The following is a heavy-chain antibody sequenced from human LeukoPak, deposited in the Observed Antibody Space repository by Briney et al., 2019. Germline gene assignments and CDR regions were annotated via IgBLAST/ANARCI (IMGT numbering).Heavy chain of an antibody. D-gene: IGHD6-13*01. J-gene: IGHJ5*02. CDR1: GFTFSSYW. CDR2: INTDGSST. Sequence: PGRSLRLSCAASGFTFSSYWMHWVRQAPGKGLVWVSRINTDGSSTSYADSVKGRFTISRDNAKNTLYLQMNSLRAEDTAVYYCARESGIAAALDLWGQGTPVTVSS. V-gene: IGHV3-74*01. CDR3: ARESGIAAALDL.